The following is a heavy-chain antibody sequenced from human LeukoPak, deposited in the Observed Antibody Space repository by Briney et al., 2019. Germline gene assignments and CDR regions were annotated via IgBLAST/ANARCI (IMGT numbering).Heavy chain of an antibody. D-gene: IGHD2-2*02. CDR1: GFTFSSYG. Sequence: GGSLRLSCAASGFTFSSYGMHWVRQAPGKGLEWVAVIWYDGSNKYYADSVKGRFTISRDNSKSTLYLQMNSLRAEDTAVYYCARDKIVVVPAAIPYYYYGMDVWGQGTTVTVSS. CDR2: IWYDGSNK. CDR3: ARDKIVVVPAAIPYYYYGMDV. V-gene: IGHV3-33*01. J-gene: IGHJ6*02.